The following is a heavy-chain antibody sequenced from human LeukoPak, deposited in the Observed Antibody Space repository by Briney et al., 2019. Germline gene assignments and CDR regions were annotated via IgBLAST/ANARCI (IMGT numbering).Heavy chain of an antibody. V-gene: IGHV1-69*04. D-gene: IGHD1-7*01. CDR3: ARDPRVTGTGVYFAY. CDR1: GGTFSSYT. J-gene: IGHJ4*02. Sequence: SVKVSCKASGGTFSSYTISWVRQAPGQGLEWMGRVIPVLGMADYAQKFQGRVTITADKSTSTAYMDLSSLRSEDTAVYYCARDPRVTGTGVYFAYWGQGTLVTVSS. CDR2: VIPVLGMA.